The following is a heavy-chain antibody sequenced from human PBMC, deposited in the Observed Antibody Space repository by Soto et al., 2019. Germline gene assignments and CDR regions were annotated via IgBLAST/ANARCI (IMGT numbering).Heavy chain of an antibody. CDR3: ARDSAKVVTTTDYGMDV. V-gene: IGHV1-69*01. CDR2: IIPIFGTA. D-gene: IGHD3-22*01. J-gene: IGHJ6*02. CDR1: GGTFSSYA. Sequence: QVQLVQSGAEVKKPGSSVKVSCKASGGTFSSYAISWVRQAPGQGLEWMGGIIPIFGTANYAQKFQGRVTITADESTSTAYMELSSLRSEDTAVYYCARDSAKVVTTTDYGMDVWGQGTTVTVSS.